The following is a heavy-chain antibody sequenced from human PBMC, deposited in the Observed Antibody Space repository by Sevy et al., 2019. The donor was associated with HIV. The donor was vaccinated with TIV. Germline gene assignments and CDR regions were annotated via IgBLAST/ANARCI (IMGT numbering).Heavy chain of an antibody. V-gene: IGHV3-7*01. CDR2: INQDGVVA. J-gene: IGHJ4*01. CDR3: VRAIAKGVSF. Sequence: GGSLRLSCAASGFTLNNYWMHWVRQAPGKGLEWVANINQDGVVAYYLDSVRGRFTISRANGRNLVFLQMNSLRVDGTALYFCVRAIAKGVSFWGHGTLVTVSS. D-gene: IGHD6-13*01. CDR1: GFTLNNYW.